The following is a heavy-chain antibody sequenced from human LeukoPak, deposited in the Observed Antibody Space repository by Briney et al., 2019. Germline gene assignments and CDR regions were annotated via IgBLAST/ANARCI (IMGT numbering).Heavy chain of an antibody. V-gene: IGHV3-23*01. CDR1: GFTFSSYA. CDR2: ISGSGGST. J-gene: IGHJ5*02. Sequence: GGSLRLSCATSGFTFSSYAMSWVRQAPGKGLEWVSAISGSGGSTYYADSVKGRFTISRDNSKNTLYLQMNSLRAEDTAVYYCAKGRHYDILTGYYNGSWFDPWGQGTLVTVSS. D-gene: IGHD3-9*01. CDR3: AKGRHYDILTGYYNGSWFDP.